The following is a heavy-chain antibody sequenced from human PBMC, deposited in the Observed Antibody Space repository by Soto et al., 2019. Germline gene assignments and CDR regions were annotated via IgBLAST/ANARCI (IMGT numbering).Heavy chain of an antibody. D-gene: IGHD2-15*01. Sequence: EVQLLESGGGLVQPGGSLRLSCAASGYTFSSYTMTWVRQAPGKGLEWVSCISNGGDYTYYADAAKGRVTISRDKSKNTLYLQMTGQRAEETAVYYCAIDQAILGTNDSSSYVWGRGTLVTVSS. CDR2: ISNGGDYT. V-gene: IGHV3-23*01. CDR3: AIDQAILGTNDSSSYV. J-gene: IGHJ2*01. CDR1: GYTFSSYT.